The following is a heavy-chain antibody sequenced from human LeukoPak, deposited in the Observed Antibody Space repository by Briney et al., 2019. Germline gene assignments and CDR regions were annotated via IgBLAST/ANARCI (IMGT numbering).Heavy chain of an antibody. CDR2: ISGSGGST. V-gene: IGHV3-23*01. D-gene: IGHD2-15*01. Sequence: GGSLRLSCAAYGFTFSSNAMSWVRQAPGKGLEWVSTISGSGGSTYDADSVKGRFTISRDNSKNTLYLQVNSLRAEDTAVYYCAKGGCSGGSCYSGFMDNWGQGTLVTVSS. J-gene: IGHJ4*02. CDR1: GFTFSSNA. CDR3: AKGGCSGGSCYSGFMDN.